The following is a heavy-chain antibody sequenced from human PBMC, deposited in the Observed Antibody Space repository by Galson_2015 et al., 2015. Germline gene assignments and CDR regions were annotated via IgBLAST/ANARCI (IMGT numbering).Heavy chain of an antibody. CDR3: ARDGYNPGSAFDI. D-gene: IGHD5-24*01. J-gene: IGHJ3*02. CDR2: IYHSGST. CDR1: GGSISSSNW. Sequence: ATLSLTCAVSGGSISSSNWWSWVRQPPGKGLEWIGEIYHSGSTNYNPSLKSRVTISVDKYKNQFSRKLSSVTAADTAVYYCARDGYNPGSAFDIWGQGTMVTVSS. V-gene: IGHV4-4*02.